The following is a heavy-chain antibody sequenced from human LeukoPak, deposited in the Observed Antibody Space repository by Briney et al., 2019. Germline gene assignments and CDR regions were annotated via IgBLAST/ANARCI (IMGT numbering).Heavy chain of an antibody. D-gene: IGHD5-18*01. CDR2: MNPNSGNT. CDR3: ARDPPVGYSYGYDYFDY. CDR1: GYTFTSYD. Sequence: ASVKVSCKASGYTFTSYDINWVRQATGQGLEWMGWMNPNSGNTGYAQKFQGRVTMTRNTSISTAYMELSSLRSEDTAVYYCARDPPVGYSYGYDYFDYWGQGTLVTVSS. V-gene: IGHV1-8*01. J-gene: IGHJ4*02.